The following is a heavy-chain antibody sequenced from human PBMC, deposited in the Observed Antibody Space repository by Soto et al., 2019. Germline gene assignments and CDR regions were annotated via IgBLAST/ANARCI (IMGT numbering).Heavy chain of an antibody. CDR3: ASVVGYYSDSCGFSHFDY. J-gene: IGHJ4*02. D-gene: IGHD3-22*01. CDR2: IYYSGST. Sequence: QVQLQESGPGLVKPSQTLSLACTVSGGSVSCGDYYWSWIRQPPGKGLEWIEYIYYSGSTYYNPSLKRRVTISVDTSKNQFSLKLNSVTAADTAVYHCASVVGYYSDSCGFSHFDYWGQGTLVTVSS. V-gene: IGHV4-30-4*01. CDR1: GGSVSCGDYY.